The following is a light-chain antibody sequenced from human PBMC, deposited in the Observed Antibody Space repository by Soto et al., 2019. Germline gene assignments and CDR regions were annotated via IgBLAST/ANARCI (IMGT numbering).Light chain of an antibody. Sequence: DIQMTQSASSMTASLGDRVTITCRASQSINNFLNWYQQKPGKAPKLLSYDASNLETGVPSRFSGSGSGTDFTFTISSLQPEDIATYYCQQYDKLPITFGQGTRLEIK. CDR2: DAS. CDR3: QQYDKLPIT. CDR1: QSINNF. J-gene: IGKJ5*01. V-gene: IGKV1-33*01.